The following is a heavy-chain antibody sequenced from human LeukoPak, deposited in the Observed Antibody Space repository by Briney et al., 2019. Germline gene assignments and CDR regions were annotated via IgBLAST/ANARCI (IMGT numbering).Heavy chain of an antibody. CDR2: ISYDGSNK. D-gene: IGHD4-11*01. Sequence: GGSLRLSCAASGFTFSSYAMHWVRQAPGKGLEWVAVISYDGSNKYYADSVKGRFTISRDYSKNTLYLQMNSLRAEDTAVYYCARGPYSNYPYYFDYWGQGTLVTVSS. V-gene: IGHV3-30*04. J-gene: IGHJ4*02. CDR1: GFTFSSYA. CDR3: ARGPYSNYPYYFDY.